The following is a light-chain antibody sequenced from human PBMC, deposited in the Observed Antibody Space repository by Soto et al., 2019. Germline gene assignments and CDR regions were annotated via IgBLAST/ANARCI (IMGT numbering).Light chain of an antibody. CDR1: SSNIGSFYD. J-gene: IGLJ2*01. CDR3: QSYDNSLNHVV. CDR2: GDN. Sequence: SVLTQPPSVSGAPGQRVTIPCTGSSSNIGSFYDVHWYQQLPGTVPKLLIYGDNNRPSGVPDRFSGSKSGTAASLAITGLQAEDEADYYCQSYDNSLNHVVFGGGTKLTVL. V-gene: IGLV1-40*01.